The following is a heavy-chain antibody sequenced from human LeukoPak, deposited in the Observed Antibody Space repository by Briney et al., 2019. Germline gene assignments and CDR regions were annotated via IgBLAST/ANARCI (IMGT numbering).Heavy chain of an antibody. D-gene: IGHD6-13*01. J-gene: IGHJ6*02. CDR2: ISSSSSYI. Sequence: GGSLRLSCAASGFTFSSYSMNWVRQAPGKGLEWVSSISSSSSYIYYADSVKGRFTISRENAKNSLYLQMNSLRAEDTAVYYCARFISSGYSSSWYENYYGMDVWGQGTTVTVSS. CDR1: GFTFSSYS. CDR3: ARFISSGYSSSWYENYYGMDV. V-gene: IGHV3-21*01.